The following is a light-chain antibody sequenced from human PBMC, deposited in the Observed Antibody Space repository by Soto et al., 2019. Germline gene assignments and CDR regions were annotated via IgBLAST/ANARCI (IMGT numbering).Light chain of an antibody. V-gene: IGLV2-11*01. CDR2: DVI. CDR1: SSDVGAYIY. Sequence: QSVLAQPRSVSGSPGQSVTFSCTGTSSDVGAYIYVSWYQQHPGKAPKLIIYDVIKRPSGVPDRFSGSKSGNTASLTISGLQAEDGAHYYCCSYAGSYTHVFGTGTKVNV. CDR3: CSYAGSYTHV. J-gene: IGLJ1*01.